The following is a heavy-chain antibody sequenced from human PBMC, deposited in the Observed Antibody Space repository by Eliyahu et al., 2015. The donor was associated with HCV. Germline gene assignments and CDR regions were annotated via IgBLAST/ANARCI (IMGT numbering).Heavy chain of an antibody. CDR2: IYSGGNT. J-gene: IGHJ3*02. D-gene: IGHD3-22*01. Sequence: EVQLVESGGGLIQPGGSLRLSCAASGFNVSSKYMSWVRQAPGKGLEWVSLIYSGGNTHYADSVKGRFTISRDNSKNTLYLQMNSLRAEDTAVYYCARGVGYWAFDIWGQGTMVTVSS. CDR3: ARGVGYWAFDI. V-gene: IGHV3-53*01. CDR1: GFNVSSKY.